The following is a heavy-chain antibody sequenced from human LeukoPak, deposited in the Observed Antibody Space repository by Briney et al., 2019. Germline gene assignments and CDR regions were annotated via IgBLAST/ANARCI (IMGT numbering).Heavy chain of an antibody. V-gene: IGHV4-61*02. CDR1: GGSISSGSYF. J-gene: IGHJ3*02. CDR2: IYTSGST. Sequence: PSQTLSLTCTVSGGSISSGSYFWSWIRQPAGEGLEWIGRIYTSGSTNYNPSLKSRVTISVDTSKNQFSLKLSSVTAADTAVYYCARDPSLKGFDIWGQGTMVTVSS. CDR3: ARDPSLKGFDI.